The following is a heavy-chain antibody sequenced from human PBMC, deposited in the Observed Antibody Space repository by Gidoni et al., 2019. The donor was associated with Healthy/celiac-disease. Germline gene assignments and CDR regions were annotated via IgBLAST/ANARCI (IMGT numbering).Heavy chain of an antibody. CDR3: ARDQVTMVRGVISRDWYFDL. Sequence: TCAVSGGSISSSNWWSWVRQPPGKGLEWIGEIYHSGSTNYNPSLKSRVTISVDKSKNQFSLKLSSVTAADTAVYYCARDQVTMVRGVISRDWYFDLWGRGTLVTVSS. J-gene: IGHJ2*01. CDR1: GGSISSSNW. CDR2: IYHSGST. D-gene: IGHD3-10*01. V-gene: IGHV4-4*02.